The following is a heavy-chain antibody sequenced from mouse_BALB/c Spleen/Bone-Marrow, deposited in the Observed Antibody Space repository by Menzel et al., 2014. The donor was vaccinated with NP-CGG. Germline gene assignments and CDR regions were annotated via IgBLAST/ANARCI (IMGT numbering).Heavy chain of an antibody. V-gene: IGHV1-54*01. D-gene: IGHD2-3*01. J-gene: IGHJ2*01. CDR3: ARYDGYFDY. CDR2: INPGSGST. Sequence: VQLQQSGAELVWPGTSVKVSCKASGYAFTDYLMEWLKQRPGQALEWIGVINPGSGSTNYNEKFKDKATLTADKSSSTAYMQLSSLTSDDSAVYFCARYDGYFDYWGQGTILTVSS. CDR1: GYAFTDYL.